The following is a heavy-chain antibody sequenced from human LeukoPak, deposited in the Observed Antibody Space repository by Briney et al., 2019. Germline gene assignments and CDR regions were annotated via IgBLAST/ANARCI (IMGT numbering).Heavy chain of an antibody. J-gene: IGHJ4*02. D-gene: IGHD5-12*01. Sequence: PGGSLRLSCAASGFTFSSYSMNWARQAPGKGLEWVSSISSSSSYIYYADSVKGRFTISRDNAKNSLYLQMNSLRAEDTAVYYCATPIDRGYSGYDWVDYWGQGTLVTVSS. CDR3: ATPIDRGYSGYDWVDY. CDR1: GFTFSSYS. CDR2: ISSSSSYI. V-gene: IGHV3-21*01.